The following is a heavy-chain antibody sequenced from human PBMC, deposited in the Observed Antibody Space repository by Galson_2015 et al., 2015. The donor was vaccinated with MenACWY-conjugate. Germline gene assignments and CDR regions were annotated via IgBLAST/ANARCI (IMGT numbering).Heavy chain of an antibody. Sequence: SETLSLTCAVSGGSISSTKYHWGWIRQPPGKGLAWIASIYYTGSTYYSPSLKSRLTISVDTSKNQFTLRLSCVTAADTAVYFCARHPQQFHYCSGGNCYYHYYMDVWGRGTTVTVSS. CDR1: GGSISSTKYH. D-gene: IGHD2-15*01. CDR3: ARHPQQFHYCSGGNCYYHYYMDV. CDR2: IYYTGST. V-gene: IGHV4-39*01. J-gene: IGHJ6*03.